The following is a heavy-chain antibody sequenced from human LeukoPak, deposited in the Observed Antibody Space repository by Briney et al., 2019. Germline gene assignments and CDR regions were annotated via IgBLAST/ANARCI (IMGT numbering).Heavy chain of an antibody. CDR2: ISYDGSNK. CDR3: ATVVTIFGVVTSDAFDI. CDR1: GFTFSSYV. V-gene: IGHV3-30-3*01. J-gene: IGHJ3*02. Sequence: GTSLRLSCAASGFTFSSYVMHWVRQAPGKGFEWVAVISYDGSNKNYADSVKGRFTISRDNSKNTLYLQMNSLRAEDTAVYYCATVVTIFGVVTSDAFDIWGQGTMVTVSS. D-gene: IGHD3-3*01.